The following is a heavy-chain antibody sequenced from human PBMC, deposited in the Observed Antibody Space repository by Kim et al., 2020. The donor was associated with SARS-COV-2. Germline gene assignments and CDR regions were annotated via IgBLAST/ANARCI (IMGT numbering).Heavy chain of an antibody. CDR3: ARGHFWSGYFYYGMDV. V-gene: IGHV4-4*06. D-gene: IGHD3-3*02. J-gene: IGHJ6*02. Sequence: LKSRVPLSVDTSKNQFSLKLSSVTAADTAVYYCARGHFWSGYFYYGMDVWGQGTTVTVSS.